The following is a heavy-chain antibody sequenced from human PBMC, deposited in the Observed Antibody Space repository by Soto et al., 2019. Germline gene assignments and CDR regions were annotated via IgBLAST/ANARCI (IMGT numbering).Heavy chain of an antibody. V-gene: IGHV1-2*02. J-gene: IGHJ6*02. Sequence: ASVKVSCKASGYTFTGYYMHWVRQAPGQGLEWMGWINPNSGGTNYAQKFQGRVTMTRDTSISTAYMGLSRLRSDDTAVYYCANEMVRTTEYYYYYYGMDVWGQGTTVTVSS. CDR3: ANEMVRTTEYYYYYYGMDV. CDR1: GYTFTGYY. D-gene: IGHD4-17*01. CDR2: INPNSGGT.